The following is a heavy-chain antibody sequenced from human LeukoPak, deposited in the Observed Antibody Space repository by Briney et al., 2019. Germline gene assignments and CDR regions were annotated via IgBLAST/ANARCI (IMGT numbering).Heavy chain of an antibody. J-gene: IGHJ4*02. Sequence: GESLKISCQSSGYTFTNYWIGWVRQMPGKGLEWMGIIYPGDSDTRYSPSFQGQVTISADKSIGTAFLQWSSLKASDTAVYYCARLVDSSSWPDIWGQGTLVTVSS. V-gene: IGHV5-51*01. CDR1: GYTFTNYW. CDR2: IYPGDSDT. D-gene: IGHD6-13*01. CDR3: ARLVDSSSWPDI.